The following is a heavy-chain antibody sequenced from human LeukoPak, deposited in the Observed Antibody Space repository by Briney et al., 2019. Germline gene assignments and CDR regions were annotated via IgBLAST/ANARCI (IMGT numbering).Heavy chain of an antibody. Sequence: GGSLRLSCAASGFTFSSHSMNWVRQAPGKGLEWVSYISSSSSTIYYADSVKGRFTISRDNAKNSLYLQMNSLRAEDTAVYYCAREYSSSSGRSFDYWGQGTLVTVSS. D-gene: IGHD6-6*01. CDR3: AREYSSSSGRSFDY. CDR2: ISSSSSTI. CDR1: GFTFSSHS. V-gene: IGHV3-48*01. J-gene: IGHJ4*02.